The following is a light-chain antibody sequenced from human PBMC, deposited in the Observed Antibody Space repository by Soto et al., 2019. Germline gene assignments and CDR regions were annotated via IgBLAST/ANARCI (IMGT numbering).Light chain of an antibody. Sequence: EIVLTQSPGTLSLSPGERATLSCRASQSVSSSYLAWYQQKPGQAPRLLIYGASSRATGIPDRFSGSGSGTDFTLTISRLEPEVFAVYYCQQYGSSPYIFGRGTRVDIK. CDR3: QQYGSSPYI. V-gene: IGKV3-20*01. CDR2: GAS. CDR1: QSVSSSY. J-gene: IGKJ2*01.